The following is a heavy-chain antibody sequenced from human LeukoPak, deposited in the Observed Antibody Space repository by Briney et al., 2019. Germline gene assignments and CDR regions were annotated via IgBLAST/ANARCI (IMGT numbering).Heavy chain of an antibody. J-gene: IGHJ4*02. CDR2: ISYDGSNK. Sequence: GGSLRLSCAASGFTFSSYAMHWVRQAPGKGLEWVAVISYDGSNKYYADSVKGRFTISRDNSKNTLYLQMNSLRAEDTAVYYCARVGSIAAKRVLVYWGQGTLVTVSS. D-gene: IGHD6-6*01. CDR3: ARVGSIAAKRVLVY. V-gene: IGHV3-30-3*01. CDR1: GFTFSSYA.